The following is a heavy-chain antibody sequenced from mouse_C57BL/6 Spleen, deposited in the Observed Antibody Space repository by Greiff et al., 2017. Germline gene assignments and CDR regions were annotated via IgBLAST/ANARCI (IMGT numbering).Heavy chain of an antibody. CDR1: GFTFSDYG. V-gene: IGHV5-17*01. J-gene: IGHJ1*03. CDR3: ARGAVVAPRYFDV. CDR2: ISSGSSTI. D-gene: IGHD1-1*01. Sequence: EVKVVESGGGLVKPGGSLKLSCAASGFTFSDYGMHWVRQAPEKGLEWVAYISSGSSTIYYADTVKGRFTISRDNAKNTLFLQMTSLRSEDTAMXYCARGAVVAPRYFDVWGTGTTVTVSS.